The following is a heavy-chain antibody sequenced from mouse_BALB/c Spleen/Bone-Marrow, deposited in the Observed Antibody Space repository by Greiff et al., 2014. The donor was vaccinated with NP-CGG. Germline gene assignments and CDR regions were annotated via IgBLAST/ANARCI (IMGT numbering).Heavy chain of an antibody. CDR1: GFSLSRYN. CDR3: AGFITTGTMDY. V-gene: IGHV2-6-4*01. J-gene: IGHJ4*01. D-gene: IGHD1-1*01. Sequence: QVQLQQSGPGQVAPSQSLSITCTVSGFSLSRYNVHWVRQPPGKGLEWLGVIWGGGNTDYNSGLKSRLNISKDNSKSQVFLKLNSLQTDDTAMYYCAGFITTGTMDYWGQGTSVTVSS. CDR2: IWGGGNT.